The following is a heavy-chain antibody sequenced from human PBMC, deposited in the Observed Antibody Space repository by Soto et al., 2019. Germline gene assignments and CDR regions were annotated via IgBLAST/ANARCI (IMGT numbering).Heavy chain of an antibody. CDR2: IYSGGST. Sequence: GGSLRLSCAASGFTVSSNYMSWVRQAPGKGLEWVSVIYSGGSTYYADSVKGRFTISRDNSKNTLYLQMNSLRAEDTAVYYCARDLSSGWTYGMDVWGQGTTVTVSS. J-gene: IGHJ6*02. D-gene: IGHD6-19*01. V-gene: IGHV3-53*01. CDR1: GFTVSSNY. CDR3: ARDLSSGWTYGMDV.